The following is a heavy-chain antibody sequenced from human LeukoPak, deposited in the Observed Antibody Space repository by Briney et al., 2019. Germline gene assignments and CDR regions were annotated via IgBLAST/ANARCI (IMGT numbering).Heavy chain of an antibody. Sequence: ASVKVSGKASGYTFTRYGITWVRQAPGQGLEWMGWINAYNGNTNYAQKLQGRVTLTTDTSTSTAYMELRSLRSDDTAVYYCAFGSRSYVDFDYWGQGTLVTVSS. D-gene: IGHD3-10*01. CDR2: INAYNGNT. CDR3: AFGSRSYVDFDY. CDR1: GYTFTRYG. V-gene: IGHV1-18*01. J-gene: IGHJ4*02.